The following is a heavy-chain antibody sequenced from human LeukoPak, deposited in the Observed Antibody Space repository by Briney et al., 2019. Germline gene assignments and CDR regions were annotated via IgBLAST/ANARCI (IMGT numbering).Heavy chain of an antibody. CDR2: VSGSGGST. J-gene: IGHJ4*02. CDR1: GFTFSSYA. Sequence: PGGSLRLSCAASGFTFSSYAMSWVRQAPGKGLEWVSAVSGSGGSTYYADSVKGRFTISRDNSKNTLYLQMNSLRTEVTAVYYCAKDFDPPLKLTLIPVFDSWGQGTLVTVSS. V-gene: IGHV3-23*01. D-gene: IGHD3-22*01. CDR3: AKDFDPPLKLTLIPVFDS.